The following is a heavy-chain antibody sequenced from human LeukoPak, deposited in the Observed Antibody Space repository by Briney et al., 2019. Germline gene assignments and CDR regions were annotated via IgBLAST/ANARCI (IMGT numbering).Heavy chain of an antibody. Sequence: ASVKVSCKASGYTFTGYYMHWVRQAPGQGLEWMGRINPNSGGTNYAQKFQGRVTMTRDTSTSTVYMELSSLRSEDTAVYYCARGRRIAVAGYYFDYWGQGTLVTVSS. D-gene: IGHD6-19*01. CDR1: GYTFTGYY. V-gene: IGHV1-2*06. J-gene: IGHJ4*02. CDR3: ARGRRIAVAGYYFDY. CDR2: INPNSGGT.